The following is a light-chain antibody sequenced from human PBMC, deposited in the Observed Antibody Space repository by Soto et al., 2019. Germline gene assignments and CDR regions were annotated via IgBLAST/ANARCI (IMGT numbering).Light chain of an antibody. CDR2: DAS. CDR3: QQRSDWPPIFS. Sequence: EIVLTQSPATLSLSPGERATLSCRASQSVDTYLAWYQQKPGQAPRLLIYDASNRATGIPARFSGSGSGRDFTLTISSLEPEDFAVYYCQQRSDWPPIFSFGPGTKVDI. V-gene: IGKV3-11*02. CDR1: QSVDTY. J-gene: IGKJ3*01.